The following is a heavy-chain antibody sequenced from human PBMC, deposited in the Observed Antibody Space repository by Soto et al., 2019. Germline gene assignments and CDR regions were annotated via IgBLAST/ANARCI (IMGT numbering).Heavy chain of an antibody. J-gene: IGHJ6*02. CDR1: GGSISSGGYS. Sequence: SETLSLTCAVSGGSISSGGYSWSWIRQPPGKGLEWIGYIYHSGSTYYNPSLKSRVTISVDRSKNQFSLKLSSVTAADTAVYYCAGCSGGSCYYYYYGMDVWGQGTTVTSP. D-gene: IGHD2-15*01. V-gene: IGHV4-30-2*01. CDR3: AGCSGGSCYYYYYGMDV. CDR2: IYHSGST.